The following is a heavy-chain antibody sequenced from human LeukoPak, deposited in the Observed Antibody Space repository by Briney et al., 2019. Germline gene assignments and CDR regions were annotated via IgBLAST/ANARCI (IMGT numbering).Heavy chain of an antibody. CDR3: ARTVSGYHLDY. Sequence: SQTLSLTCTVSGDSISSGGHYWSWIRQHPGKGLEWIGYIYYTATTYYNPSLKSRVTISVDTSKKQFSLKLRSVTAADTAVYYCARTVSGYHLDYWGQGTLVTVSS. V-gene: IGHV4-31*03. CDR1: GDSISSGGHY. J-gene: IGHJ4*02. CDR2: IYYTATT. D-gene: IGHD3-9*01.